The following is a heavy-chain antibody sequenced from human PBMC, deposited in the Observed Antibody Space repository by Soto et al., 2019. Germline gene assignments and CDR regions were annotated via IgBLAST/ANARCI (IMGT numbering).Heavy chain of an antibody. CDR2: IYPGDSDT. V-gene: IGHV5-51*01. CDR3: ARVDSSGCSEY. D-gene: IGHD6-25*01. J-gene: IGHJ4*02. CDR1: GYSFTSYW. Sequence: GESLKISCKGSGYSFTSYWIGWVRQMPGKGLECMGFIYPGDSDTTYSPSFQGHVTISADKYSSTAYLQWSSLKASDTAMYYCARVDSSGCSEYWGQGTLVTVSS.